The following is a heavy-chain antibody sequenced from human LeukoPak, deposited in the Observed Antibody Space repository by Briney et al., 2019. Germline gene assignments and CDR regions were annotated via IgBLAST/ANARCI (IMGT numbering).Heavy chain of an antibody. CDR3: ARDWATVTELDY. CDR1: GGSISSTGYY. V-gene: IGHV4-39*02. D-gene: IGHD4-17*01. Sequence: SETLSLTCTVSGGSISSTGYYWGWIRQPPGRGLEWIGSIYYSGSTYYSPSLKSRVTISVDTSKNQFSLKLSSVTAPDTAVYYCARDWATVTELDYWGQGTLVTVSS. J-gene: IGHJ4*02. CDR2: IYYSGST.